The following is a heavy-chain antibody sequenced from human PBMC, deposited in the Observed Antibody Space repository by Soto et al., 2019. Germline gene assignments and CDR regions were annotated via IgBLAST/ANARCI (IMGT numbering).Heavy chain of an antibody. V-gene: IGHV3-74*01. D-gene: IGHD4-17*01. CDR1: GFNFSVYW. CDR3: ARGGAYGDYRSDF. J-gene: IGHJ4*02. Sequence: EVQLVESGGGLAQPGGPLRLSCAASGFNFSVYWMHWVRQAPGKGLVWLARLNSVGTYASSADSVKGRLPISIYNAKNTLYLQLNSLRAEDTAVYYCARGGAYGDYRSDFWGQGTLVTVSS. CDR2: LNSVGTYA.